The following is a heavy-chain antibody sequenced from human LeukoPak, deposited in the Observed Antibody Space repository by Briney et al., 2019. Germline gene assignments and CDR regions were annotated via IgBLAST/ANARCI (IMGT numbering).Heavy chain of an antibody. Sequence: GGSLRLSCAASGFTFSDYYMSWIRQAPGKGLEWVANMKQDGSEIYYLDSVKGRLTISRDNAKNSLYLEMNSLRAEDSALYYCTREGYTSSALDAFDIWGQGTMVTVS. CDR3: TREGYTSSALDAFDI. D-gene: IGHD6-13*01. J-gene: IGHJ3*02. V-gene: IGHV3-7*03. CDR1: GFTFSDYY. CDR2: MKQDGSEI.